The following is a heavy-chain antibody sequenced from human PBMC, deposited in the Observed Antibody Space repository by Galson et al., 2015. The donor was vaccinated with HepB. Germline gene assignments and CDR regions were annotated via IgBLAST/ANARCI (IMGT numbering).Heavy chain of an antibody. V-gene: IGHV1-69*02. D-gene: IGHD2-21*02. CDR1: GGTFSSYT. Sequence: SVKVSCKASGGTFSSYTISWVRQAPGQGLEWMGRIIPILGIANYAQKFQGRVTITADKSTSTAYMELSSLRSEDTAVYYCASTNRIVVVTAIGPFDPWGQGTLVTVSS. J-gene: IGHJ5*02. CDR2: IIPILGIA. CDR3: ASTNRIVVVTAIGPFDP.